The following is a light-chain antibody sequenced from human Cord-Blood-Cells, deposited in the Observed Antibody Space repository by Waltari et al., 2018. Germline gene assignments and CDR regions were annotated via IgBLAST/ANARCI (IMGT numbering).Light chain of an antibody. J-gene: IGLJ2*01. V-gene: IGLV2-14*01. Sequence: QSALTQPASVSGSPGQSITISCTGTSSDGGGYNYVSWYQQHPGKAPKLKFYDVSNQPSGVSNRFSGSKSGNTASLTISGLQAENEADYYCSSYTSSSTRVVFGGGTKLTV. CDR3: SSYTSSSTRVV. CDR1: SSDGGGYNY. CDR2: DVS.